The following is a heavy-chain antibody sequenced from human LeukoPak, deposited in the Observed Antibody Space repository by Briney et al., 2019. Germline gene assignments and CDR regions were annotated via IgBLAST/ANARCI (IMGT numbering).Heavy chain of an antibody. V-gene: IGHV1-2*02. Sequence: ASVKVSCKASGYTFTGYYMHWVRQAPGQGLEWMGWINPNSGGTNYAQKFQGRVTMTRDTSISTAYMELSRLRSDDTAVYYCARGPRYIVVVPAAIRFDYWGRGTLVTVSS. D-gene: IGHD2-2*02. CDR3: ARGPRYIVVVPAAIRFDY. CDR2: INPNSGGT. J-gene: IGHJ4*02. CDR1: GYTFTGYY.